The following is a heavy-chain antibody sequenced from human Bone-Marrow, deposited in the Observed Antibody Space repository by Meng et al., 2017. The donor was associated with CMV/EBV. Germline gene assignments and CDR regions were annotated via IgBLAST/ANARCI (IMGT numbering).Heavy chain of an antibody. CDR2: INPDGGGT. D-gene: IGHD2-8*01. CDR3: ARDESNGYYDN. V-gene: IGHV1-2*02. CDR1: GYTFSGHY. Sequence: ASVKVSCKASGYTFSGHYIHWVRRAPGQGLEWIGWINPDGGGTTYAPRFQGRVTMTRDTSINTVYMEMTGLRSVDTALYLCARDESNGYYDNWGPGTLVTVSS. J-gene: IGHJ4*02.